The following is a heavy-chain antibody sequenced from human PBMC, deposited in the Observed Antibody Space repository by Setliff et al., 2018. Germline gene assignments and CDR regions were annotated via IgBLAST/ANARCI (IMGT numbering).Heavy chain of an antibody. V-gene: IGHV1-2*02. CDR3: ARDTLTLGDITLFDY. Sequence: GASVKVSCKAYGFTFTDYLMNWMRQAPEQGLEWMGRINLNTGNIFYAQEFQGRVTLTRDTSISTAYMELTGLRYDDTAIYYCARDTLTLGDITLFDYWGQGTLVTAPQ. CDR2: INLNTGNI. CDR1: GFTFTDYL. J-gene: IGHJ4*02. D-gene: IGHD3-16*01.